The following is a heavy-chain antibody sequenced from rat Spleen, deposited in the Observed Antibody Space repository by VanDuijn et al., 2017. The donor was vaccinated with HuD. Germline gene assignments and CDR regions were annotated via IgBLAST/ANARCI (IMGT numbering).Heavy chain of an antibody. J-gene: IGHJ2*01. Sequence: QVQLKESGPGLMQPSETLSLTCTVSGFSLGSNGVGWVRQPLGKGLMWMGTIWAGGSTNYNSAVQSRLSINRDTSKNQVFLKMASLQSEATGTYYCARLRTSPFYFDYWGQGVMVTVSS. CDR2: IWAGGST. CDR1: GFSLGSNG. CDR3: ARLRTSPFYFDY. D-gene: IGHD3-8*01. V-gene: IGHV2-72*01.